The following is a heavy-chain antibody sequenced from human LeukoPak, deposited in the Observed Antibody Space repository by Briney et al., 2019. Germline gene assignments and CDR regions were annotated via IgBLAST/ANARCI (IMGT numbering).Heavy chain of an antibody. CDR3: VTYYYGSSAPKRNY. Sequence: SETLSLTCTVSGGSINSNNYYWGWIRQPPGKGLEWIGSIYSSGSAYYNPSLRSRVTISGDTSKKQFSLKLSSVTAADTAVYYCVTYYYGSSAPKRNYWGQGILVTVSS. CDR2: IYSSGSA. D-gene: IGHD3-22*01. CDR1: GGSINSNNYY. V-gene: IGHV4-39*07. J-gene: IGHJ4*02.